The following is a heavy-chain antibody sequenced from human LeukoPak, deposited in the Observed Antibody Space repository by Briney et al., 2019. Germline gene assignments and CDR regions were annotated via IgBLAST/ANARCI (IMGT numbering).Heavy chain of an antibody. V-gene: IGHV3-66*01. CDR3: ARIVAGGAFDI. D-gene: IGHD1-26*01. Sequence: GGSLRLSCAASGFTVSSNYMTWVRQAPGKGLEWVSVIYSGGSTYYADSVKGRFTISRDNSKNTLYLQMNSLRAEDTAVYYCARIVAGGAFDIWGQGTMVTVST. CDR2: IYSGGST. CDR1: GFTVSSNY. J-gene: IGHJ3*02.